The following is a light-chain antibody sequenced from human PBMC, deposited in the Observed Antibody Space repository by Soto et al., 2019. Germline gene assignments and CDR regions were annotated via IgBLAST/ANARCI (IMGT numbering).Light chain of an antibody. J-gene: IGLJ3*02. CDR3: SSYAGSNNLV. CDR2: EVS. V-gene: IGLV2-8*01. CDR1: NSDIGGYNY. Sequence: QSVLTQPPSASGSPGQSVTISCTGTNSDIGGYNYVSWYQQHAGKAPKLMIYEVSKRPSGVPDRFSGSKSGNTASLTVSGLQAEDEADYYCSSYAGSNNLVFGGGTKLTVL.